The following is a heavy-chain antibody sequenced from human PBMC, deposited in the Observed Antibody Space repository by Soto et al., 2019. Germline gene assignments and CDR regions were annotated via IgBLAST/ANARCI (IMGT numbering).Heavy chain of an antibody. CDR2: ISYDGSNK. Sequence: GGSLRLSCAASGFTFSNYAMHWVRHAPGKGLEWVAVISYDGSNKYYADSVKGRFTISRDNSKNTLYLQMNSLRAEDTAVYYCAAPLGYSSSWYGFGDYWGQGTLVTVSS. V-gene: IGHV3-30-3*01. J-gene: IGHJ4*02. D-gene: IGHD6-13*01. CDR1: GFTFSNYA. CDR3: AAPLGYSSSWYGFGDY.